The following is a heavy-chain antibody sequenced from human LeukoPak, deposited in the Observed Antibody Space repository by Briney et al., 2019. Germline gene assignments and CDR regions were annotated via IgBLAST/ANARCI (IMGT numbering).Heavy chain of an antibody. CDR2: IRYDGSNK. D-gene: IGHD6-13*01. Sequence: GGSLRLSCAASAFTFSRYGMHWVRQAPGKGLEWVAFIRYDGSNKYYADSVKGRFTISRDNSKNTLYLQMNSLRAEDTAVYYCAKTSSSWSLISANWFDPWGQGTLVTVSS. CDR1: AFTFSRYG. J-gene: IGHJ5*02. CDR3: AKTSSSWSLISANWFDP. V-gene: IGHV3-30*02.